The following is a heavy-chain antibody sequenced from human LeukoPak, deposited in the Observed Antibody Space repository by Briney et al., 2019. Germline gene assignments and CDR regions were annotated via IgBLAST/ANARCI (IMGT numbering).Heavy chain of an antibody. V-gene: IGHV3-53*01. Sequence: PGGSLRLSCAASGFTFSNAWMSWVRQAPGKGLEWVSVIYSGGGTYYADSVKGRFTISRDNSKNTLSLQMNSLRAEDTAVYYCARVLSDSNGWYHFDYWGQGTLVTVSS. CDR1: GFTFSNAW. CDR2: IYSGGGT. J-gene: IGHJ4*02. CDR3: ARVLSDSNGWYHFDY. D-gene: IGHD6-19*01.